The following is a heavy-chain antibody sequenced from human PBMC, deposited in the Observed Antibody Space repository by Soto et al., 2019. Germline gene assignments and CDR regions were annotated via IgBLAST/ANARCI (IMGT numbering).Heavy chain of an antibody. Sequence: QVQLQESGPGLVKPSETLSLTCTVSGGSISSYYWSWIRQPPGKGLEWIGYIYYSGSTNYNPSLKSRVTISVDTSKNQFSLKLSSVTAADTAVYYCARGRYYYDSSGYYSPLYWYFDLWGRGTLVTVSS. CDR1: GGSISSYY. CDR3: ARGRYYYDSSGYYSPLYWYFDL. D-gene: IGHD3-22*01. CDR2: IYYSGST. V-gene: IGHV4-59*01. J-gene: IGHJ2*01.